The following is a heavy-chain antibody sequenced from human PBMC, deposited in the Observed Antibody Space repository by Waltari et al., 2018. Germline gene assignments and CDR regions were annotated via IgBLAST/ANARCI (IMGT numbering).Heavy chain of an antibody. Sequence: QLQLQESGPGLVKPSETLSLTCTVSGGSISSSSYYWGWIRQPPGKGLEWIGSIYYSGSTYYNPSRKSRVTISVDTSKNQFSLKLSSVTAADTAVYYCARAPGYSSTTIDYWGQGTLVTVSS. CDR3: ARAPGYSSTTIDY. CDR1: GGSISSSSYY. J-gene: IGHJ4*02. V-gene: IGHV4-39*07. CDR2: IYYSGST. D-gene: IGHD6-13*01.